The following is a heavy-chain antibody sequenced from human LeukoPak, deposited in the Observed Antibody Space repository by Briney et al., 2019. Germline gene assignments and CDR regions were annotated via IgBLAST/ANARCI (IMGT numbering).Heavy chain of an antibody. V-gene: IGHV3-30*02. CDR2: ISFDGSQK. CDR3: SKDLTSDFGGDLDP. Sequence: PGGSLSLSCAASGFTFSNYGMHWVRQAPGKGLEWVALISFDGSQKYYADSVKGRFTISRDNSKSTVYLQMNSLRVEDAAVYYCSKDLTSDFGGDLDPWGQGTLVTVSS. CDR1: GFTFSNYG. J-gene: IGHJ5*02. D-gene: IGHD3-10*01.